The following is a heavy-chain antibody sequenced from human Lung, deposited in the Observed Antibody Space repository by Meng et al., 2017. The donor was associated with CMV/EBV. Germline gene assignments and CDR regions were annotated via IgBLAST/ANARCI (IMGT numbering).Heavy chain of an antibody. V-gene: IGHV3-48*04. CDR2: ISGSNGNI. CDR3: ARGPTDYYARDV. J-gene: IGHJ6*02. Sequence: GGSXRLXCAASGFPFRTNSMNWVRQAPGKGLEWVSYISGSNGNIYYADSVKGRFTISRDNTKKSLFLQMNSLRVEDTAVYYCARGPTDYYARDVWGQGTTVTVSS. CDR1: GFPFRTNS. D-gene: IGHD4-11*01.